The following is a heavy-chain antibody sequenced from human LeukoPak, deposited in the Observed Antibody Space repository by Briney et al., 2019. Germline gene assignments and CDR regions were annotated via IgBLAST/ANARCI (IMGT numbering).Heavy chain of an antibody. Sequence: GGSLRLSCAAPGFTFSNVWMTWVRQAPGKGLEWVGRIKSKGDGETTEYAAPVKGRFTISREDSKNTLYLQMDSLEAEDTAVYYCSTDVLRWQLDLHIWGQGTMVTVSS. CDR3: STDVLRWQLDLHI. D-gene: IGHD4-23*01. CDR2: IKSKGDGETT. CDR1: GFTFSNVW. J-gene: IGHJ3*02. V-gene: IGHV3-15*05.